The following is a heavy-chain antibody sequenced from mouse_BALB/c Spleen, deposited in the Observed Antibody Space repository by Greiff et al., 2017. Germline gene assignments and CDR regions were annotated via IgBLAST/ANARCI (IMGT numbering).Heavy chain of an antibody. CDR2: ISSGSSTI. CDR1: GFTFSSFG. CDR3: ARGGCYRWYFDV. Sequence: EVKLVESGGGLVQPGGSRTLSCAASGFTFSSFGMHWVRQAPEKGLEWVAYISSGSSTIYYAETVKGRCTISRDNPKNTLFLQMTSLRSDDMTMYYYARGGCYRWYFDVWGAGTTVTVSS. J-gene: IGHJ1*01. V-gene: IGHV5-17*02. D-gene: IGHD3-3*01.